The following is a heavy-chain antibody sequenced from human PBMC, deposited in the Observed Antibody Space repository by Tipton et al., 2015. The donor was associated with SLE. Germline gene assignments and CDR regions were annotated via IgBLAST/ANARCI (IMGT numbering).Heavy chain of an antibody. CDR1: GASVSSHY. D-gene: IGHD6-13*01. J-gene: IGHJ4*02. CDR3: ASCRKWRDSSSYYDYFDY. V-gene: IGHV4-59*08. Sequence: TLSLTCTVSGASVSSHYWNWIRQTPGKGLEWIGTIYYRGTTYYNPSLKSRVTISVDTSRNQFSLKLSSVTAADTAVYYCASCRKWRDSSSYYDYFDYWGQGTLVTVSS. CDR2: IYYRGTT.